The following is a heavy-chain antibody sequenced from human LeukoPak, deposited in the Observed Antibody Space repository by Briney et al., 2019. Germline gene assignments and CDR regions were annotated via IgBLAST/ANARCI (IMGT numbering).Heavy chain of an antibody. V-gene: IGHV1-69*05. CDR3: ASVAYCSGGSCYSVLGVFDY. Sequence: SVKVSCKASGGTFSSYAISWVRQAPGQGLEWMGRIIPIFGTANYAQKFQGRVTITTDEPTSTAYMELSSLRSEDTAVYYCASVAYCSGGSCYSVLGVFDYWGQGTLVTVSS. J-gene: IGHJ4*02. CDR2: IIPIFGTA. CDR1: GGTFSSYA. D-gene: IGHD2-15*01.